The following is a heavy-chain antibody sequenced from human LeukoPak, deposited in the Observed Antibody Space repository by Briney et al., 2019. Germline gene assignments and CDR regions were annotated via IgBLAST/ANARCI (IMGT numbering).Heavy chain of an antibody. Sequence: GGSLRLSRLTSGFTLSTNAMSWVRQAPGKGLEWISGISGSGASTYYADSVKGRFTISRDDSRNTLYLQMNSLRGDDTAVYYCAKDVGKWESLHFFDYWGQGTLVTVSS. CDR2: ISGSGAST. V-gene: IGHV3-23*01. CDR3: AKDVGKWESLHFFDY. J-gene: IGHJ4*02. D-gene: IGHD1-26*01. CDR1: GFTLSTNA.